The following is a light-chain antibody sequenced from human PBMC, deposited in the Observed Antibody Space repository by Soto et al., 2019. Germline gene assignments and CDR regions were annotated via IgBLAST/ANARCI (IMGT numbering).Light chain of an antibody. CDR2: NNI. Sequence: QSVLTQPPSASGTPGQRVTISCSGSSSNIGSKSATWYQQLPGTAPKLLIYNNIERPSGVPDRFSGSTSVTSASLAISGLQSEDEADYYCGAWDVSLNAYVFGVGTKLTVL. CDR3: GAWDVSLNAYV. CDR1: SSNIGSKS. V-gene: IGLV1-44*01. J-gene: IGLJ1*01.